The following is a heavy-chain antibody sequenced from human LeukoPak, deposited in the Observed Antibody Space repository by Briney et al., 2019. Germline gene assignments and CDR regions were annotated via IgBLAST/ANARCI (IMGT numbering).Heavy chain of an antibody. D-gene: IGHD3-3*01. CDR2: INPNRGGT. V-gene: IGHV1-2*06. Sequence: ASVKVSCKASGYTFTGYYMHWVRQAPGQGREWMGRINPNRGGTNYAQKFQGRVTMTRDTSISTAYMELSRLRSDDTAVYYCTRGGSYDFWSGYFYYFDYWGQGTLVTVSS. CDR3: TRGGSYDFWSGYFYYFDY. J-gene: IGHJ4*02. CDR1: GYTFTGYY.